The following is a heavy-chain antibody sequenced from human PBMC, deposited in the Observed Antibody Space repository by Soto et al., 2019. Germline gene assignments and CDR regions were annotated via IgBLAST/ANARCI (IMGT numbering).Heavy chain of an antibody. Sequence: VQLVESGGGVVQPGRSLRLSCAASGFTFSSYAMHWVRQAPGKGLEWVAVISGSGGSTYYADSVKGRFTISRDNSKNTLYLQMNSLRAEDTAVYYCAKRRFSHASGSFDYWGQGTLVTVSS. CDR2: ISGSGGST. J-gene: IGHJ4*02. CDR1: GFTFSSYA. CDR3: AKRRFSHASGSFDY. D-gene: IGHD3-10*01. V-gene: IGHV3-23*04.